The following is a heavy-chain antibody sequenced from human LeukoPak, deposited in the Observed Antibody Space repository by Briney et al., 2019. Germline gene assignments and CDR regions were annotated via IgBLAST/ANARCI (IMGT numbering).Heavy chain of an antibody. V-gene: IGHV4-4*07. CDR2: IYTSGSP. CDR3: ARVGLGSCSSTTCYGRAFDI. CDR1: SGSISSYD. Sequence: SETLSLTCTVSSGSISSYDWSWIRQPAGKGLGWIGRIYTSGSPNYNPSLKSRVTMSVDTSKNQFSLKLSSVTAADTAVYYCARVGLGSCSSTTCYGRAFDIWGQGTMVTVFS. J-gene: IGHJ3*02. D-gene: IGHD2-2*01.